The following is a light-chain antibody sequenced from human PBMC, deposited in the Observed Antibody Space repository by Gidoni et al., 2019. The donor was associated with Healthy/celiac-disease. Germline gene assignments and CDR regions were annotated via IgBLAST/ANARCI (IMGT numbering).Light chain of an antibody. V-gene: IGKV1-5*01. CDR2: DAS. J-gene: IGKJ2*01. Sequence: DIQMTQSPSTLSASVADRVTITCRASQSTSSWLAWYQQKPGKATKLLIYDASSLESGVPSSFSGSGSGTEFTLTISSLQPDDLAAYYCQQYNSYSYTFGQGTKLEIK. CDR1: QSTSSW. CDR3: QQYNSYSYT.